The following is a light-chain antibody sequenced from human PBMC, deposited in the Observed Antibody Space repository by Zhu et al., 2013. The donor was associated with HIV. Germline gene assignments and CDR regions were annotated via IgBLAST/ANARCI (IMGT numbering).Light chain of an antibody. J-gene: IGLJ1*01. Sequence: QSVLTQPPSASGTPGQRVTISCSGSSSNIGSNTVNWYQQLPGTAPKLLIYSNNQRPSGVPDRFSGSKSGTSATLGITGLQTGDEADYYCGTWDTSLCGYVFGTGTKVTVL. CDR2: SNN. CDR1: SSNIGSNT. V-gene: IGLV1-44*01. CDR3: GTWDTSLCGYV.